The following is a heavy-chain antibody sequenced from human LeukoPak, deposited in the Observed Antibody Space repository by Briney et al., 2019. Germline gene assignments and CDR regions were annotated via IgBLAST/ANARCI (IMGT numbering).Heavy chain of an antibody. CDR3: ARATGGAAAADFDP. D-gene: IGHD6-13*01. Sequence: TSQTLSLTCTVSGGSISSGGYYWSWIRQHPGKGLEWIGFIYYSGRTYYNPSLKSRVTISIDTSKNQSSLKLSSVTAADTAVYYCARATGGAAAADFDPWGQGTLVTVSS. CDR2: IYYSGRT. V-gene: IGHV4-31*03. J-gene: IGHJ5*02. CDR1: GGSISSGGYY.